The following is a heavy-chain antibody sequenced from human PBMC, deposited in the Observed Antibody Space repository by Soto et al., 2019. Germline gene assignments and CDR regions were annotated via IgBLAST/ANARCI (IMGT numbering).Heavy chain of an antibody. D-gene: IGHD6-19*01. V-gene: IGHV4-30-2*01. J-gene: IGHJ4*02. Sequence: SETLSLTCTVSGGSIDSGAFSLSWIRQPPGKGLEWIGYVTHSGTAYSIPSLNGRLTLSVDSSQTQFSLKLTSVTAADSAFYYCARIHWAQSSLDYWGRGILVTVSS. CDR2: VTHSGTA. CDR1: GGSIDSGAFS. CDR3: ARIHWAQSSLDY.